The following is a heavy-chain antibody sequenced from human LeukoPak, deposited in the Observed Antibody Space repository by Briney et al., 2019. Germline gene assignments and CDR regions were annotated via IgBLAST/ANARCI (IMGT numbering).Heavy chain of an antibody. D-gene: IGHD3-22*01. CDR2: IKQDGSRQ. J-gene: IGHJ1*01. Sequence: GGSLRLSCAASGFIFRDYWMSWVRQAPGKGLEWVAKIKQDGSRQAYADSVKGRFTISRDNAENSLYLQMSSLRAEDTAVYYCATYYYNSGGFHFHHWGQGTLVTVSS. CDR1: GFIFRDYW. CDR3: ATYYYNSGGFHFHH. V-gene: IGHV3-7*02.